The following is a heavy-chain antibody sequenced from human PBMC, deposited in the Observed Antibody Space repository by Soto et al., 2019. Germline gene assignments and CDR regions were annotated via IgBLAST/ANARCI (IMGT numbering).Heavy chain of an antibody. Sequence: SETLSLTCTVSGGSISSYYWSWIRQPAGKGLEWIGRIYTSGSTHYNPSLTSRVTMSVDTSKNQLSLQLSSVSDADTAVYYCAKGPQRGYYDSGSFYYSVHWGQGTLVTVS. J-gene: IGHJ4*02. CDR3: AKGPQRGYYDSGSFYYSVH. V-gene: IGHV4-4*07. CDR2: IYTSGST. CDR1: GGSISSYY. D-gene: IGHD3-10*01.